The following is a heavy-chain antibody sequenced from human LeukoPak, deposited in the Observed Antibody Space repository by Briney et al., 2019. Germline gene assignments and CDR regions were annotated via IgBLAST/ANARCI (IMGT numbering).Heavy chain of an antibody. CDR1: GGSISSSSYY. CDR2: INHSGST. Sequence: PSETLSLTCTVSGGSISSSSYYWGWIRQPPGKGLEWIGEINHSGSTNYNPSLKSRVTISVDTSKNQFSLKLSSVTAADTAVYYCARYPVGEYSNDAFDIWGQGTMVTVSS. D-gene: IGHD3-16*01. J-gene: IGHJ3*02. V-gene: IGHV4-39*07. CDR3: ARYPVGEYSNDAFDI.